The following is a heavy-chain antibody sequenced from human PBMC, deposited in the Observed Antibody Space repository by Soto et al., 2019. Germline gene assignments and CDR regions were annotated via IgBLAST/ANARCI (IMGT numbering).Heavy chain of an antibody. J-gene: IGHJ6*02. V-gene: IGHV3-48*01. D-gene: IGHD1-26*01. Sequence: EVQLVESGGGLVQRGGSLRLSCAASGLTFSSYSMNWVRQAPGKGLEWVSYISSSSSTIYYADSVKGRFTISRDNAKNSLHRQMNSRRAEDAAVYYCAFGAESRYSYCGMDVWGQGTTVTVSS. CDR2: ISSSSSTI. CDR1: GLTFSSYS. CDR3: AFGAESRYSYCGMDV.